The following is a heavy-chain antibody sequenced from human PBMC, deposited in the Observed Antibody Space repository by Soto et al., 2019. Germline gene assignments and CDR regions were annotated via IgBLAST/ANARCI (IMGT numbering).Heavy chain of an antibody. CDR3: ALGSLSAEVFDI. CDR1: GGRFRTYT. J-gene: IGHJ3*02. D-gene: IGHD6-6*01. CDR2: IIPMFDIA. Sequence: QVQLVQSGVEVKKPGSSVKVSCKASGGRFRTYTIFWVRQAPGQGLECMGRIIPMFDIANYAQKFQGRVTFNADKSTGKVYMEIISLKSDDTSIYFCALGSLSAEVFDIWGQGTLVTVSS. V-gene: IGHV1-69*02.